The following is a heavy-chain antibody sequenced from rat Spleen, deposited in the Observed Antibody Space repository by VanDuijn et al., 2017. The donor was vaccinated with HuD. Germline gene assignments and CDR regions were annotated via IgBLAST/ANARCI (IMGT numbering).Heavy chain of an antibody. CDR1: GFTFSGYW. Sequence: EVQLVETGGDLVQPGRSLKLSCVASGFTFSGYWMYWLRQAPGEGLEWVASITSAGDTTYYPDSVKGRFTISRENAYSTLYLQMNSLRSEDTGTYYCTRENWKPDYWGQGVMVTVSS. J-gene: IGHJ2*01. V-gene: IGHV5-58*01. CDR2: ITSAGDTT. D-gene: IGHD4-2*01. CDR3: TRENWKPDY.